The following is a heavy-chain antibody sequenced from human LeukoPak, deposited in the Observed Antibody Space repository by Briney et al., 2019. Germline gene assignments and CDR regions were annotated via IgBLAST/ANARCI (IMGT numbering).Heavy chain of an antibody. CDR1: GFTFSSYW. Sequence: GGSLRLSCAASGFTFSSYWMHWVHQVPGKGLVWVSRINSDGSSTSYADSVKGRFTISRDNAKNTLYVQMDSLRAEDTGVYYCARSNQADDYWGQGTLVTVSS. CDR2: INSDGSST. J-gene: IGHJ4*02. V-gene: IGHV3-74*01. CDR3: ARSNQADDY. D-gene: IGHD1-14*01.